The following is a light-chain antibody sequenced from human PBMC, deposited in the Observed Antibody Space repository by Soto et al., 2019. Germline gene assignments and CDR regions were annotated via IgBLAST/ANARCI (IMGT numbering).Light chain of an antibody. J-gene: IGLJ1*01. CDR2: GNN. CDR3: QSYDTTLSGGSV. Sequence: QSVLTQSPSVSGAPGQSVSISCTGTSSNIGAGFDVHWYQQVPATAPKLLIYGNNNRPSGVPDRFSGSKSGTSASLAITGLQAEDEADYYSQSYDTTLSGGSVFGTGTKLTVL. V-gene: IGLV1-40*01. CDR1: SSNIGAGFD.